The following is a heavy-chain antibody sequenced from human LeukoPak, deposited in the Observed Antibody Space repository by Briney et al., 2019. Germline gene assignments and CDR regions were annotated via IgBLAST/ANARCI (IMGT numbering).Heavy chain of an antibody. D-gene: IGHD3-3*01. CDR2: ISDNGGRT. CDR1: GFTFRTYA. Sequence: GGSLRLSCAASGFTFRTYAFDWVRQAPGKGLEWVSGISDNGGRTNYADSVKGRFTISRDNSKNTLFLQMNSLRAEDTAIYLCAKRAFGGAPRGMDVWGQGTTVTVSS. V-gene: IGHV3-23*01. CDR3: AKRAFGGAPRGMDV. J-gene: IGHJ6*02.